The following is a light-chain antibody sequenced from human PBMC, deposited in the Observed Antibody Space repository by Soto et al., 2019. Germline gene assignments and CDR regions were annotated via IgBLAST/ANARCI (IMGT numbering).Light chain of an antibody. CDR2: GAS. V-gene: IGKV3D-20*02. J-gene: IGKJ4*01. CDR3: QQRSNWPCT. CDR1: QSVSTNY. Sequence: EIVLTQSPATLSLSPGERATLSCGASQSVSTNYIAWYQQKPGLAPRLLIYGASTRATGIPARFSGSGSGTEFTLTISSLQSEDFAVYYCQQRSNWPCTFGGGTKVDIK.